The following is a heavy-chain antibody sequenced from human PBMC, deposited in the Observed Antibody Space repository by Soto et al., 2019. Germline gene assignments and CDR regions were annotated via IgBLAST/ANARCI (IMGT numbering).Heavy chain of an antibody. Sequence: PSETLSLTCTVSGGSISSGAYYWSWNRQPPGKGLEWIGYIYYSGSTYYNPSLKSRVTISVDTSKNQFSLKLSSVTAADTAVYYCARDRVSYYDSSGYGNWFDPWGQGTLVTVSS. CDR3: ARDRVSYYDSSGYGNWFDP. V-gene: IGHV4-30-4*08. J-gene: IGHJ5*02. CDR1: GGSISSGAYY. D-gene: IGHD3-22*01. CDR2: IYYSGST.